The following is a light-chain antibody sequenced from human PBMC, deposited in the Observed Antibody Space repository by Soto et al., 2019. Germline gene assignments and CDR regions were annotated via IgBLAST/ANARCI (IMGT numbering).Light chain of an antibody. CDR2: DAS. CDR1: QDIGTY. CDR3: QQFYNYPRT. V-gene: IGKV1-8*01. J-gene: IGKJ1*01. Sequence: AIRMTQSPSSFSASPGERVSSTCRATQDIGTYLAWYQQIPGKAPKLLIYDASTLQTGVPSRFSGSGSGTDFTLTISYLQSEDFGTYYCQQFYNYPRTFGQGTNVDIK.